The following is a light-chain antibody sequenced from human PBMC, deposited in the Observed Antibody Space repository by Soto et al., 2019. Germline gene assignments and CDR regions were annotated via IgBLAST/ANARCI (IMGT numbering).Light chain of an antibody. V-gene: IGKV1-5*03. Sequence: DIQMTQSPSTLSASVGDRVTITCRASQSVNRWLAWYQQKPGEVPKLLIYKASNLESGVPSRFSGSGSETEFTLTISSLQPDDFVTYYCQQYSRNPLTFGGGTKVEI. CDR2: KAS. CDR3: QQYSRNPLT. CDR1: QSVNRW. J-gene: IGKJ4*01.